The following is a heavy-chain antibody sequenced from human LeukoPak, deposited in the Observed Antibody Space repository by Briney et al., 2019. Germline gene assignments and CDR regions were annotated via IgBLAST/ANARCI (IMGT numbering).Heavy chain of an antibody. CDR2: IYYSGST. V-gene: IGHV4-59*01. CDR1: GGSISSYY. D-gene: IGHD3-22*01. CDR3: ARAAIVADLDY. J-gene: IGHJ4*02. Sequence: SETLSLTCTVSGGSISSYYWSWIRQPPGKGLEWIGYIYYSGSTNYNPSLKSRVTISVDTSKNQFSLKLSSVTAADTAVYYCARAAIVADLDYWGQGTLVTVSS.